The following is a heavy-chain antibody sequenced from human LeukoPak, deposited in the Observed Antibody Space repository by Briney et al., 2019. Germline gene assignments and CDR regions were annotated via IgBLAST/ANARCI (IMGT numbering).Heavy chain of an antibody. J-gene: IGHJ2*01. CDR2: XSXXGSII. CDR3: AKDGPYCGGITCYFRYFDL. Sequence: QXPGKGLXXVXVXSXXGSIIYYADSVKGRFTISRDNSKNTLHLQMNSLRPDDTAVYYCAKDGPYCGGITCYFRYFDLWGRGTLVTVSS. V-gene: IGHV3-30*18. D-gene: IGHD2-21*01.